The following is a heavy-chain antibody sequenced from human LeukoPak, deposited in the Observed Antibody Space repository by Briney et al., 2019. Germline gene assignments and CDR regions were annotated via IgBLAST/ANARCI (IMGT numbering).Heavy chain of an antibody. J-gene: IGHJ6*03. CDR2: ISYSGST. CDR3: ARQCHTYSTYVYYYYYMDV. CDR1: GGSISSGGYS. D-gene: IGHD4-11*01. V-gene: IGHV4-30-2*03. Sequence: SETLSLTCAVSGGSISSGGYSWSWIRQPPGKGLEWIGTISYSGSTYYNPSLKSRVTISVDSSKNQFSLKLSSVTAADTAVYYCARQCHTYSTYVYYYYYMDVWGKGTTVTVSS.